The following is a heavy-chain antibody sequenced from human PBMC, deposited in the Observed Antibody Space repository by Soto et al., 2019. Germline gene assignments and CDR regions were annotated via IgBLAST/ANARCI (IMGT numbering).Heavy chain of an antibody. V-gene: IGHV3-23*01. D-gene: IGHD3-9*01. CDR2: ISGSGGRT. CDR1: GFTFNIYA. CDR3: AKLNDYDILTGYRSEYFQH. J-gene: IGHJ1*01. Sequence: EVQLLESGGGLVQPGGSLRLSCAASGFTFNIYAMTWVRQAPGKGLEWVSGISGSGGRTYYADSVKGRFTISRDNSKNTLDLQINSLRAEDTAVYYCAKLNDYDILTGYRSEYFQHWGQGTLVTVSS.